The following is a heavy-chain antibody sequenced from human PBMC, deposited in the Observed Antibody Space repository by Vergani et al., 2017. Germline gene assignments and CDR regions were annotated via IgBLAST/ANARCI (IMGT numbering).Heavy chain of an antibody. D-gene: IGHD2-2*01. J-gene: IGHJ6*01. CDR2: ILPLFGTP. V-gene: IGHV1-69*01. CDR3: ASDCGSGVEVPAAIRDCYYIVVV. Sequence: QVQLVQSGAEVKKPGSSVKVSCKSSGGTFSNHVLAWVRQAPGQGLEWMGGILPLFGTPTYAQRFQGRVTITADESTTTAYMELTSLTSEDSAMYYCASDCGSGVEVPAAIRDCYYIVVVWGGGATVTVSS. CDR1: GGTFSNHV.